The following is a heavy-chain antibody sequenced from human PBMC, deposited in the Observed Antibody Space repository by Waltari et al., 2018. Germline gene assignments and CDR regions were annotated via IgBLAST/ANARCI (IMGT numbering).Heavy chain of an antibody. D-gene: IGHD3-3*01. V-gene: IGHV4-39*01. CDR3: TRASIFGVALDAFDL. J-gene: IGHJ3*01. CDR2: VFYNWDT. Sequence: QVQLRVTGPGLLKPSETLSPPCSVSGGPITSSTYCWGWIRQPPGKGMARFWSVFYNWDTYYNPSLKSRVTVSVDTSKNQVSLKLSSVTAADTAVYYCTRASIFGVALDAFDLWGQGTMVSVSS. CDR1: GGPITSSTYC.